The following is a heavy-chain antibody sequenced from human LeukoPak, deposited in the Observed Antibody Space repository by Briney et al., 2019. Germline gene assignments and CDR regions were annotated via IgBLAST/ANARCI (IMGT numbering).Heavy chain of an antibody. D-gene: IGHD2-2*01. Sequence: RTSETLSLTCTVSGGSISTYYWSWIRQPPGRGLEWIGYIYFTGSTNYNPSLQSRVTISVDTSKNQFSLKLSSVTAADTAVYYCAVVETPTRFDYWGQGTLVTVSS. CDR1: GGSISTYY. J-gene: IGHJ4*02. CDR3: AVVETPTRFDY. CDR2: IYFTGST. V-gene: IGHV4-59*12.